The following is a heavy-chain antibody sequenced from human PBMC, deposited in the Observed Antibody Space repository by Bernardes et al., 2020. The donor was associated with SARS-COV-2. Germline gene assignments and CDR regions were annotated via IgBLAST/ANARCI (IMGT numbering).Heavy chain of an antibody. Sequence: GGSLRLSCAASGLTFSSYCMHWVRQAPGKGLVWVSRISTDGSSTTYADSVKGRFTIYRDNAKNTLYLQMNSLRAEDTAVYYCARPGRPGAYYFDYWGQGTLVTVSS. D-gene: IGHD3-10*01. CDR3: ARPGRPGAYYFDY. V-gene: IGHV3-74*01. J-gene: IGHJ4*02. CDR1: GLTFSSYC. CDR2: ISTDGSST.